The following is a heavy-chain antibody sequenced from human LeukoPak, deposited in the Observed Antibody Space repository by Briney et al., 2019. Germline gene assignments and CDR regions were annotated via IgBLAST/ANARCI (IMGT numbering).Heavy chain of an antibody. CDR2: IYHSGST. J-gene: IGHJ3*02. D-gene: IGHD3-10*01. CDR3: ARAGSGTDAFDI. V-gene: IGHV4-30-2*01. Sequence: IGYIYHSGSTYYNPSLKSRVTISVDRSKNQFSLKLSSVTAADTAVYYCARAGSGTDAFDIWGQGTMVTVSS.